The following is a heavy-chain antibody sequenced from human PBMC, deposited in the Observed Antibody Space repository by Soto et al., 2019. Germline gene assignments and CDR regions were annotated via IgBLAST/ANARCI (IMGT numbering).Heavy chain of an antibody. CDR1: GGSINNYY. V-gene: IGHV4-59*01. CDR2: IYSSGSA. CDR3: ARGGDSGYDPSAT. Sequence: QVQLQESGPGLVRPSETLSLTCTVTGGSINNYYWTWIRQPPGKGLEWIGDIYSSGSATYNPSLGNRVTMSVDKSKNQISLRLTSLTAVDTAMYYCARGGDSGYDPSATWGQGTLVSVSS. D-gene: IGHD5-12*01. J-gene: IGHJ5*02.